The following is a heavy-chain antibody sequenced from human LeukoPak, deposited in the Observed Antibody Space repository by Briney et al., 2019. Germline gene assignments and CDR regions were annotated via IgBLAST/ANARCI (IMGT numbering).Heavy chain of an antibody. D-gene: IGHD3-22*01. CDR2: INPNSGGT. CDR1: GYTFTGYY. J-gene: IGHJ4*02. CDR3: ARDWGFYYDSSGYNDY. V-gene: IGHV1-2*02. Sequence: ASVKVSCKASGYTFTGYYMHRVRQAPGQGLEWMGWINPNSGGTNYAQKFQGRVTMTRDTSISTAYMELSRLRSDDTAVYYCARDWGFYYDSSGYNDYWGQGTLVTVSS.